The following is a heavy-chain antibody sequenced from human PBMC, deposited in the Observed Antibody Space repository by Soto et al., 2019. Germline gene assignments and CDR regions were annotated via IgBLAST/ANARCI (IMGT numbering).Heavy chain of an antibody. Sequence: GGSLRLSCAASGFTFSSYSMNWVRQAPGKGLEWVSSISSSSSYIYYADSVKGRFTISRDNAKNSLYLQMNSLRAEDTAVYYCARLGYHYYYYGMDVWGQGTTVTVSS. V-gene: IGHV3-21*01. CDR3: ARLGYHYYYYGMDV. CDR2: ISSSSSYI. CDR1: GFTFSSYS. J-gene: IGHJ6*02. D-gene: IGHD2-15*01.